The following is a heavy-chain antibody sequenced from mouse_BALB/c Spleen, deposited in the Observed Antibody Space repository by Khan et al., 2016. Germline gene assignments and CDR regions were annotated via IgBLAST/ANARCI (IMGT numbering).Heavy chain of an antibody. CDR2: INTYTGEP. CDR1: GYTFTNYG. J-gene: IGHJ2*01. D-gene: IGHD1-3*01. CDR3: ARSGDNSDFDY. Sequence: QIQLVQSGPELKKPGETVKISCKASGYTFTNYGMNWVKQAPGKGLKWMGWINTYTGEPTYTDDFKGRFAFSLETSASTAYLQLINLKNEDTATYCCARSGDNSDFDYWGQGTTLTVSS. V-gene: IGHV9-3-1*01.